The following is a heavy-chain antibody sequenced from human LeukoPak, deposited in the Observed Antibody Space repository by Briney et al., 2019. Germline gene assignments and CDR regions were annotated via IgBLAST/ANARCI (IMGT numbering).Heavy chain of an antibody. CDR1: GGSMSSYY. Sequence: SETLSLTCTVSGGSMSSYYWSWIRQPPGKGLEWIGYIYYSGSTNYNPSLKSRVTISVDTSKNQFSLKLSSVTAADTAVYYCARRSGGSWSLDYWGQGTLVTVSS. V-gene: IGHV4-59*08. CDR3: ARRSGGSWSLDY. D-gene: IGHD6-13*01. J-gene: IGHJ4*02. CDR2: IYYSGST.